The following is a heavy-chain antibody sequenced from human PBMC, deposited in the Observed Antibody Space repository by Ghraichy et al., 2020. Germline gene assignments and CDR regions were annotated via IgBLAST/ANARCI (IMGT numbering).Heavy chain of an antibody. D-gene: IGHD6-19*01. CDR2: IRDSSVNI. CDR3: AKGTSAWQGYYFDY. CDR1: GFTFSSYV. V-gene: IGHV3-23*01. J-gene: IGHJ4*02. Sequence: GESLNISRAASGFTFSSYVMAWVRQAPGKGLEWVSSIRDSSVNIYYADSVKGRFTISRDNSKNTLYLQMNNLRAEDTAIYYCAKGTSAWQGYYFDYWGQGTLVTVSS.